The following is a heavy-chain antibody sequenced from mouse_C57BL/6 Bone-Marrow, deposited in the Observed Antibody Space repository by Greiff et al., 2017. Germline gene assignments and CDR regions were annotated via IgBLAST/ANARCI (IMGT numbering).Heavy chain of an antibody. CDR2: IRLKSDNYAT. V-gene: IGHV6-3*01. J-gene: IGHJ4*01. CDR1: GFTFSNYW. CDR3: TGRDDPHAMDY. Sequence: EVKLEESGGGLVQPGGSMKLSCVASGFTFSNYWMNWVRQSPEKGLEWVAQIRLKSDNYATHYAESVKGRFTISRDDSKSSVYLQMNNLRAEDTGIYYCTGRDDPHAMDYWGQGTSVTVSS. D-gene: IGHD2-12*01.